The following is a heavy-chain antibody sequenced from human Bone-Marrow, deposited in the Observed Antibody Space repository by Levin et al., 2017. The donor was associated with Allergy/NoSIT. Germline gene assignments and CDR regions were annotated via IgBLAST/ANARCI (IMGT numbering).Heavy chain of an antibody. Sequence: NPSETLSLTCTVSGDSITSSSYYWGWIRQPPGKGLEWIGNIYYSGTTYYNPSLKSRVIISLDTPKSQFSLNLGSVTAADTAVYYCARPTGNAFDTWGRGTMVTVSS. D-gene: IGHD1-1*01. CDR3: ARPTGNAFDT. V-gene: IGHV4-39*01. J-gene: IGHJ3*02. CDR2: IYYSGTT. CDR1: GDSITSSSYY.